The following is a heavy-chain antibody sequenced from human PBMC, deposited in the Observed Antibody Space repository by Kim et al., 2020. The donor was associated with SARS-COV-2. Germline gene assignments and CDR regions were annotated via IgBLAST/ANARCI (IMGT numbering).Heavy chain of an antibody. CDR3: ARGLGYDILTGYSPPYYFDY. Sequence: GESLKISCKGSGYSFTSYWIGWVRQMPGKGLEWMGIIYPGDSDTRYSPSFQGQVTISADKSISTAYLQWSSLKASDTAMYYCARGLGYDILTGYSPPYYFDYWGQVTLVTVSS. CDR1: GYSFTSYW. V-gene: IGHV5-51*01. D-gene: IGHD3-9*01. CDR2: IYPGDSDT. J-gene: IGHJ4*02.